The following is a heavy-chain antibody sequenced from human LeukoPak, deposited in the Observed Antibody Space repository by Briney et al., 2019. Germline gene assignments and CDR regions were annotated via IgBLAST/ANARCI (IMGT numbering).Heavy chain of an antibody. CDR2: IYYSGNT. J-gene: IGHJ6*04. CDR3: ARDQRGSGSYTDDYYAMDV. CDR1: GGAFNSAGYY. D-gene: IGHD3-10*01. Sequence: PSQTLSLTCSVSGGAFNSAGYYWSWIRPHPGKGLEWIGYIYYSGNTYYNPSLKSRVTISVDTSKNHFSLKLTSVTAADTAIYYCARDQRGSGSYTDDYYAMDVWGKGTTVTVSS. V-gene: IGHV4-31*03.